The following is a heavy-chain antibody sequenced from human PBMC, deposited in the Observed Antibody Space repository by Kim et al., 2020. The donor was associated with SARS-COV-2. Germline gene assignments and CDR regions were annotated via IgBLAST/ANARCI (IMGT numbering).Heavy chain of an antibody. D-gene: IGHD7-27*01. J-gene: IGHJ4*02. CDR3: AREVSGTGGFEY. CDR1: GDTLSGYF. Sequence: ASVKVSCKASGDTLSGYFVHWVRQAPGQGLEWMGWINPKSGGTQYAQKFQGRVTMTRDTTLTTADMELSSLRSDDTAVYYCAREVSGTGGFEYWGRGPWS. V-gene: IGHV1-2*02. CDR2: INPKSGGT.